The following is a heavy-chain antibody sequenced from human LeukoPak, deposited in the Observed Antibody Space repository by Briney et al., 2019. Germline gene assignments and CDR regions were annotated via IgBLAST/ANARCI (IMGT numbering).Heavy chain of an antibody. J-gene: IGHJ6*04. Sequence: GGSLRLSCEASGFALSSHDIQWVRQAPVKGLEWVAFIRSGGSDKYYRDSVKGRFTNSRDNYKNTLYLQTNILRPEATAVYYCVREYVGIAPGKDVWGTGTTVTVSS. D-gene: IGHD6-13*01. V-gene: IGHV3-30*02. CDR3: VREYVGIAPGKDV. CDR1: GFALSSHD. CDR2: IRSGGSDK.